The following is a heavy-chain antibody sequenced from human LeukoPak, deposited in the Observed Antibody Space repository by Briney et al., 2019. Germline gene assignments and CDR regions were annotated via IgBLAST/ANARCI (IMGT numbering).Heavy chain of an antibody. Sequence: QAGGSLRLSCVVSGFTYSRYWMTWFRQAPGKGLEWVANIKQDGSQKNYVDSVEGRFTISRDNAKKSLYLQMNSLRGEDTAVYFCARGGTYDIWGQGTRVTVSS. CDR2: IKQDGSQK. CDR3: ARGGTYDI. CDR1: GFTYSRYW. J-gene: IGHJ3*02. V-gene: IGHV3-7*01.